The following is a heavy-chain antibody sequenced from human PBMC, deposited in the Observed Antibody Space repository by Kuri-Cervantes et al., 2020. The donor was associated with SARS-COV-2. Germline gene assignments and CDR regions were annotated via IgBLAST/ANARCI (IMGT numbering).Heavy chain of an antibody. CDR3: ATDKPSYGGNGYLEL. V-gene: IGHV4-31*02. CDR2: IYYNGIT. D-gene: IGHD4-23*01. Sequence: SETLSLTCAVFGGSFSGYQWGWIRHRPGKSLEWIGNIYYNGITYYNPSLKSRITISVDTSKNQFSLKLSSVTAADTAVYYCATDKPSYGGNGYLELWGQGTLVTVSS. CDR1: GGSFSGYQ. J-gene: IGHJ1*01.